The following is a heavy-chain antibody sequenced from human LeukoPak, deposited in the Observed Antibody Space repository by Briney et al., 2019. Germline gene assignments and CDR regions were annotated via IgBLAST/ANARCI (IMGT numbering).Heavy chain of an antibody. CDR2: IYTSGST. Sequence: SQTLSLTCTVSGGSISSGSYYWSWIRQPAGKGLEWIGRIYTSGSTNYNPSLKSLVTISVDTSKNQFSLKLSSVTAADTAVYYCARDGSSSWTDYGMDVWGQGTTVTVSS. CDR1: GGSISSGSYY. V-gene: IGHV4-61*02. D-gene: IGHD6-13*01. J-gene: IGHJ6*02. CDR3: ARDGSSSWTDYGMDV.